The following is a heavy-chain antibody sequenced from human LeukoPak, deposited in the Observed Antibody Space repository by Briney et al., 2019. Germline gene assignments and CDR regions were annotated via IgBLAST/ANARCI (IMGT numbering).Heavy chain of an antibody. J-gene: IGHJ3*02. CDR2: ISSSSSYI. CDR3: ARDREEYCSGGSCQAFDI. Sequence: GRSLRLSCAASGFTFSSYSINWVRQAPGKGLEWVSSISSSSSYIYYADSVKGRFTISRDNAKNSLYLQMNSLRAEDTAVYYCARDREEYCSGGSCQAFDIWGQGTMVTVSS. D-gene: IGHD2-15*01. CDR1: GFTFSSYS. V-gene: IGHV3-21*01.